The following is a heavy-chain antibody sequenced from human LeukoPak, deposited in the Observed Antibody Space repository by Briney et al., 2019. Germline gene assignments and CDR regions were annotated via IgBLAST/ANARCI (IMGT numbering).Heavy chain of an antibody. D-gene: IGHD6-19*01. CDR3: ARQYRRDSSGRYRSAWYFDL. CDR2: SNHSGST. CDR1: GGSFSGYY. V-gene: IGHV4-34*01. J-gene: IGHJ2*01. Sequence: SETLSLTCAVYGGSFSGYYWSWIRQPPGKGLEWIGESNHSGSTNYNPSLKSRVTISVDTSKNQFSLKLSSVTAADTAVYYCARQYRRDSSGRYRSAWYFDLWGRGTLVTVSS.